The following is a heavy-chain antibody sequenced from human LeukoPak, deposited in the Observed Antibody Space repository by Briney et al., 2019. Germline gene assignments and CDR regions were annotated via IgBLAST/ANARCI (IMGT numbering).Heavy chain of an antibody. D-gene: IGHD3-22*01. V-gene: IGHV3-53*01. CDR2: IYSGGST. J-gene: IGHJ4*02. CDR1: GFTVSSNY. CDR3: ARALYYDSSGAFDY. Sequence: PGGSLRLSCAASGFTVSSNYMSWVRQAPGKGLEWVSVIYSGGSTYYADSVKGRFTISRDNSKNTLYLQMNSLRAEDTAVYYCARALYYDSSGAFDYWGQGTLVTVSS.